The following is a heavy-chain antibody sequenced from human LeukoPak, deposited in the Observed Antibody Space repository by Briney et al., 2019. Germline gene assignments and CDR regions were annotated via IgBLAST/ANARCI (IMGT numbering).Heavy chain of an antibody. CDR2: VSHDGSTK. CDR1: GFTFSSYA. CDR3: ARRYFDY. Sequence: GGSLRLSCAASGFTFSSYAMSWVRQAPGKGLEWVAVVSHDGSTKFYADSVKGRFTISRDNSKNTLYLEMKTLGAEDTTVYYCARRYFDYWGQGALVTVSS. V-gene: IGHV3-30*04. J-gene: IGHJ4*02.